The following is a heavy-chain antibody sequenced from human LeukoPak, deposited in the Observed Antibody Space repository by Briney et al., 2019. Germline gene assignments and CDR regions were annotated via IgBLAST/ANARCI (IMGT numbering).Heavy chain of an antibody. D-gene: IGHD4-11*01. CDR3: TRDAYTNYVGYFDY. CDR2: TKQDGSAK. CDR1: GFTFSAYY. V-gene: IGHV3-7*01. Sequence: GGSLRLSCAASGFTFSAYYMTWVRQAPGKGLEWVANTKQDGSAKDYVDSVKGRFTISRDNAKNSLFLHMNSLRAEDTAVYYCTRDAYTNYVGYFDYWGQGALVTVSS. J-gene: IGHJ4*02.